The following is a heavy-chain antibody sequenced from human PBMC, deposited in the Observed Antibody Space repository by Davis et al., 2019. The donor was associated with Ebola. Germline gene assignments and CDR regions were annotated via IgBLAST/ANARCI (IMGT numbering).Heavy chain of an antibody. D-gene: IGHD4-17*01. CDR2: INPSGGST. V-gene: IGHV1-46*01. J-gene: IGHJ6*02. Sequence: ASVKVSCKASGYTFTSYYMHWVRQAPGQGLEWMGIINPSGGSTSYAQKFQGRVTMTRDTSTSTVYMELSSLRPEDTAVYYCASSSGVTNYYYYGMDVWGQGTTVTVSS. CDR3: ASSSGVTNYYYYGMDV. CDR1: GYTFTSYY.